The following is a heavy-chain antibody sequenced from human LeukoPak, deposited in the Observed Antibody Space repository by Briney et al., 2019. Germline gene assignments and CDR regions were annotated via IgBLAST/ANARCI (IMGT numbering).Heavy chain of an antibody. CDR2: LNPNSGGT. Sequence: ASVKVSCKASGYTFTGYYMHWVRQAPGQGFEWMGWLNPNSGGTNYAQKFQGRVTMTRDTSISTAYMELSRLRPDDTAVYYCASHIIGYCSSTSCYELDYWGQGTLVTVSS. D-gene: IGHD2-2*01. J-gene: IGHJ4*02. CDR1: GYTFTGYY. CDR3: ASHIIGYCSSTSCYELDY. V-gene: IGHV1-2*02.